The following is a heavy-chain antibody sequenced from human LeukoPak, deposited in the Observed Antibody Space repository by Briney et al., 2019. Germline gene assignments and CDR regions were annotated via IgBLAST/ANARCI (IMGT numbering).Heavy chain of an antibody. J-gene: IGHJ4*02. CDR3: ARVTRYSSGSYIHFDY. D-gene: IGHD3-10*01. Sequence: GGSLRLSCAASGFTFSSYEMNWVRQAPGKGLEWVSYISNSGRTIYYADSVKGRFTISRDNAKNSLYLQMNSLRAEDTAVYYSARVTRYSSGSYIHFDYWGQGTLVTVSP. CDR1: GFTFSSYE. V-gene: IGHV3-48*03. CDR2: ISNSGRTI.